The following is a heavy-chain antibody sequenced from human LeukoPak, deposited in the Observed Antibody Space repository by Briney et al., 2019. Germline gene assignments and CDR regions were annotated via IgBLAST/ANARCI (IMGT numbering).Heavy chain of an antibody. D-gene: IGHD5-18*01. Sequence: SETLSLTCAVSGGSISRGGYSWSWIRQPPGKGLEWIGYIFHAGTTYYNPSLQSRVTISVDRSKNQFSLNLSSVTAADTAVYYCARVGYNYGDPLDIWGQGTVVTVSS. CDR2: IFHAGTT. V-gene: IGHV4-30-2*01. J-gene: IGHJ3*02. CDR1: GGSISRGGYS. CDR3: ARVGYNYGDPLDI.